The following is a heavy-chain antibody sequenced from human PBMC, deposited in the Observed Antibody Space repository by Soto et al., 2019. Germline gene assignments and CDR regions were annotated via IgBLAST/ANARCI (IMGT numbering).Heavy chain of an antibody. CDR2: IWYHGSNK. CDR1: GFTFSSHG. J-gene: IGHJ4*01. V-gene: IGHV3-33*01. CDR3: ARDDSSGPLHFDH. Sequence: QVQLVESGGGVVQPGRSLRLSCAASGFTFSSHGMHWLRQAPGKGLEWVAVIWYHGSNKYYADSVEGRFTISIDNSNNTRYLQMDRLRAEDTAVYYCARDDSSGPLHFDHWGHGTLVTVSS. D-gene: IGHD3-22*01.